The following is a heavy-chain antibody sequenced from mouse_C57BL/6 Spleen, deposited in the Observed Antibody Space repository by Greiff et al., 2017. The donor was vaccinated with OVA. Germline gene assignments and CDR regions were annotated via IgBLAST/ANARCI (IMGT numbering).Heavy chain of an antibody. D-gene: IGHD2-3*01. Sequence: QVQLQHPGAELVRPGSSVKLSCKASGYTFTSYWMHWVKQRPIQGLEWIGNIDPSDSETHYNQKFKDKATLTVDKSSSTAYMQLSSLTSEDSAVYYCARGPYDGYYGYWGQGTTLTVSS. CDR2: IDPSDSET. CDR3: ARGPYDGYYGY. J-gene: IGHJ2*01. CDR1: GYTFTSYW. V-gene: IGHV1-52*01.